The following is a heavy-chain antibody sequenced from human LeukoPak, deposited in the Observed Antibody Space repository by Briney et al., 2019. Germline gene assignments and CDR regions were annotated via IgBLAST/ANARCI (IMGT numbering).Heavy chain of an antibody. CDR1: GYTFTSYD. J-gene: IGHJ6*03. CDR3: ARAGSYSSSWYFYYYYYMDV. Sequence: ASVKVSCKASGYTFTSYDINWVRQATGQGLEWMGWMNPNSGNTGYAQKFQGRVTMTWNTSISTAYMELSSLRSEDTAVYYCARAGSYSSSWYFYYYYYMDVWGKGTTVTVSS. D-gene: IGHD6-13*01. V-gene: IGHV1-8*01. CDR2: MNPNSGNT.